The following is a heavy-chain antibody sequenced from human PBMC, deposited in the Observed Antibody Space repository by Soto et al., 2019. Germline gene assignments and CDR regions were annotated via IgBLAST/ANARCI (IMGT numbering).Heavy chain of an antibody. J-gene: IGHJ6*02. CDR3: AKGKSRPYYYYGMDV. Sequence: QPVGSLRLSCAASGFTFSSYGMHWVRQAPGKGLEWVAVISYDGSNKYYADSVKGRFTISRDNSKNTLYLQMNSLRAEDTAVYYCAKGKSRPYYYYGMDVWGQGTTVTVSS. V-gene: IGHV3-30*18. CDR1: GFTFSSYG. CDR2: ISYDGSNK.